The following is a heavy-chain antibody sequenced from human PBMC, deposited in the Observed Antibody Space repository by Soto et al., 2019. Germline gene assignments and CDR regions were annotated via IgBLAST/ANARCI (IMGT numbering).Heavy chain of an antibody. CDR2: IYPGDSDT. D-gene: IGHD4-17*01. Sequence: PGESLKISCKRSGDSFTSNWIAWVRQMPGKGLEWMGIIYPGDSDTRYSPSFQGQVTISADKSISTAYLQWSSLKASDTAVYYCARSQYYGGIRIFEYWGQGTLVTVSS. V-gene: IGHV5-51*01. CDR1: GDSFTSNW. CDR3: ARSQYYGGIRIFEY. J-gene: IGHJ4*02.